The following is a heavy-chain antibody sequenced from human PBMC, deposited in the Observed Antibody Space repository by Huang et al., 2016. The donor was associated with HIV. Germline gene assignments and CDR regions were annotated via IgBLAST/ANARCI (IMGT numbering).Heavy chain of an antibody. V-gene: IGHV4-39*01. CDR1: GGSITDGNYY. Sequence: QLQLQESGPGLVRPSETLSLICTVSGGSITDGNYYWGWIRQPPGKGLEWIGSIYYSGDTDYNPSLKSRVTMSVDTSKTRFSLDIRSVAVADTAIYYCARHFGSWSGYFDSWGQGTLVPVSS. CDR2: IYYSGDT. D-gene: IGHD3-10*01. CDR3: ARHFGSWSGYFDS. J-gene: IGHJ4*02.